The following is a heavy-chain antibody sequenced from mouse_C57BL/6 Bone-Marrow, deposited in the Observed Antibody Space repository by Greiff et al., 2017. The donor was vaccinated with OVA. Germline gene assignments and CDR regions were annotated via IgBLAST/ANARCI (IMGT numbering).Heavy chain of an antibody. V-gene: IGHV8-12*01. D-gene: IGHD1-1*01. J-gene: IGHJ1*03. CDR2: IYWDDDK. CDR3: ARRRTITTVVARYFDV. Sequence: QVTLKESGPGILQSSQTLSLTCSFSGFSLSTSGMGVSWIRQPSGKGLEWLAHIYWDDDKRYNPSLKRRPTISKDTPRNQVFLKITSEDTAETATYYCARRRTITTVVARYFDVWGTGTTVTVSS. CDR1: GFSLSTSGMG.